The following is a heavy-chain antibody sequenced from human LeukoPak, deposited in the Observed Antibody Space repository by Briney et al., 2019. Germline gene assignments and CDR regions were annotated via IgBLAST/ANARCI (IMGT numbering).Heavy chain of an antibody. J-gene: IGHJ4*02. CDR2: ITSSSSTI. V-gene: IGHV3-11*04. D-gene: IGHD3-10*01. Sequence: GGSLRLSCAASGFTFSDYYMSWIRQAPGKGLEWVSYITSSSSTIYYADSVKGRFTISRDNSKNTLYLQMNSLRAEDTAVYYCARLETGSSNYWGQGTLVTVSS. CDR3: ARLETGSSNY. CDR1: GFTFSDYY.